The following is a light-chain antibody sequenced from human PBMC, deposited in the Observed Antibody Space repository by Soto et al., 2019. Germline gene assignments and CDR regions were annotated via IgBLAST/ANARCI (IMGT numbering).Light chain of an antibody. CDR2: GAS. Sequence: DTVLTQSPGTLSLSPGERATLSCRASQSVTSSYLAWYQQKPGQAPSLLIYGASNRAAGIPDRFSGSGSGTDFTLTISRLEPEDFAVYFCQQYGSPPFSFGQGTKVEIK. CDR3: QQYGSPPFS. CDR1: QSVTSSY. J-gene: IGKJ2*03. V-gene: IGKV3-20*01.